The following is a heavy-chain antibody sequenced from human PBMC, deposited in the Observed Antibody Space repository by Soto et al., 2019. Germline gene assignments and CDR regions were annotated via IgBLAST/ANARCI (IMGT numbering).Heavy chain of an antibody. J-gene: IGHJ4*02. CDR2: FYDSGDT. Sequence: QVQLQESGPGLVKPSQTLSLTCTVSGGSISSGDYYWSWIRQPPGKGLEWIGYFYDSGDTYYNPSLKSRVTYSVDPSKNQFSLKLSSVTAADTAVYYCASLGEYYDSSGSRYYYFDYWGQGTLVTVSS. D-gene: IGHD3-22*01. CDR3: ASLGEYYDSSGSRYYYFDY. CDR1: GGSISSGDYY. V-gene: IGHV4-30-4*01.